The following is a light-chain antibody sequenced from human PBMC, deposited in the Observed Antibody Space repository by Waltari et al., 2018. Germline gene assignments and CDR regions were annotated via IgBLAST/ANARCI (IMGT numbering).Light chain of an antibody. CDR2: EVT. V-gene: IGLV2-8*01. J-gene: IGLJ3*02. CDR3: SSYAGSNNFVV. Sequence: QSALTQPPSASGSPGPSVTISCTGTTNDIGNSNYLPWYQQHPGKAPKLMIYEVTKRPSGVPDRFSGSKSGNTASLTVSGLQAEDEADYYCSSYAGSNNFVVFGGGTKLTVL. CDR1: TNDIGNSNY.